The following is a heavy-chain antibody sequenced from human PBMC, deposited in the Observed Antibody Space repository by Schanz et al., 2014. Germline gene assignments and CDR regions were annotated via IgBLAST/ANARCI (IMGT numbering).Heavy chain of an antibody. Sequence: DVQLVDSGGGLVQPGGSLRLSCAASGFTVSNSYIHWVRQAPGKGLEWVSAISGSGGSTVYADSVKGRFTISRDNSNNTVFLQMNSLRAEDTAVYYCARFLARYQYYGVDVWGQGTTVIVSS. CDR3: ARFLARYQYYGVDV. CDR2: ISGSGGST. CDR1: GFTVSNSY. D-gene: IGHD3-3*01. J-gene: IGHJ6*02. V-gene: IGHV3-23*04.